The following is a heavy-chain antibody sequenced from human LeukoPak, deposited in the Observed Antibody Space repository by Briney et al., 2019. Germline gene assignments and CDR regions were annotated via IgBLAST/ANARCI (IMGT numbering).Heavy chain of an antibody. CDR1: GFIFRDYP. CDR2: ISTSGNTI. D-gene: IGHD3-10*01. V-gene: IGHV3-11*04. Sequence: PGGSLRLSCVGSGFIFRDYPMIWMRQAPGKGLEWISCISTSGNTIYYADSVKGRFTISRDNAKDSLFLHMTNLRGEDTAVYYCARDRHYGSGSYYLESGKIYYYYYMDVWGKGTTVTISS. CDR3: ARDRHYGSGSYYLESGKIYYYYYMDV. J-gene: IGHJ6*03.